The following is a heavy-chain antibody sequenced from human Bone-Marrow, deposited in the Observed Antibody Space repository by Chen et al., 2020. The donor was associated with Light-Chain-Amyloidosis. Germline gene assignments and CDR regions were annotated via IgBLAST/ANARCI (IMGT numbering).Heavy chain of an antibody. D-gene: IGHD2-21*02. J-gene: IGHJ4*02. CDR1: GYTFTAYS. CDR2: INTDIGNA. CDR3: ARGVGVTGDSNFDS. V-gene: IGHV7-4-1*02. Sequence: QVHLVQSGSELKKPGASVKLSCKTSGYTFTAYSVNWVRQAPGQGLQWVGRINTDIGNATYAQGFTGRFDISLDTSVTTAYLQITGLKAEDTAVYYCARGVGVTGDSNFDSWGQGTRVTVSS.